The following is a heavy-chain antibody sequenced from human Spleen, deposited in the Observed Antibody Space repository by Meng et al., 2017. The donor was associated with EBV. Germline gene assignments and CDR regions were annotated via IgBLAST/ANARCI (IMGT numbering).Heavy chain of an antibody. D-gene: IGHD3-3*01. CDR3: ARANYYLDLFGYYPYFDY. CDR2: IYHRGST. CDR1: GTSMSIGIVY. V-gene: IGHV4-30-4*01. Sequence: SCAPRLTPDQTLSFSCVILGTSMSIGIVYCGWFLQPPRKCLRCMWYIYHRGSTYHPSSLKIRLAMSVDTSKNQFSLKVNSVTAADTAGYYCARANYYLDLFGYYPYFDYWGQGTLVTVSS. J-gene: IGHJ5*01.